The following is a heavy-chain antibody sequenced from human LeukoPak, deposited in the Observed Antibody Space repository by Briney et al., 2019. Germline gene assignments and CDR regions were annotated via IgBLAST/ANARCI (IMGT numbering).Heavy chain of an antibody. D-gene: IGHD3-10*01. CDR2: ISAYTGNT. CDR3: ARDGWFGELFPYYFDY. CDR1: GYTFTSYG. J-gene: IGHJ4*02. Sequence: ASVKVSCKASGYTFTSYGISWVRQAPGQGLEGMGWISAYTGNTHYAQKLQGRVTMTTDTSPSTAYMELRSLRSDDTAVYYCARDGWFGELFPYYFDYWGQGTLVTVSS. V-gene: IGHV1-18*01.